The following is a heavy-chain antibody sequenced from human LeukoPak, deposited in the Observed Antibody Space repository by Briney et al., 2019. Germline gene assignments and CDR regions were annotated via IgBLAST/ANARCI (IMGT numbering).Heavy chain of an antibody. J-gene: IGHJ4*01. CDR3: ARGVRDGYNLFDY. D-gene: IGHD5-24*01. V-gene: IGHV3-74*01. Sequence: GGSLRLSCAASGFTFSSYWMHWVRQVPGKGLVWVSRINSDGSSTGYGDSAKGRFTISRDNAKNTLYLQMNSLRAEDTAVYYCARGVRDGYNLFDYWGQGTLVSVSS. CDR1: GFTFSSYW. CDR2: INSDGSST.